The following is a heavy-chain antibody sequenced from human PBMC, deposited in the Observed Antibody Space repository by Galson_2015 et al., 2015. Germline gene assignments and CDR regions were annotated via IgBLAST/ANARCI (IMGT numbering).Heavy chain of an antibody. Sequence: SLRLSCAASGFTFDDYAMNWVRLVPGKGLEWVSTISWTSGTVGYADSVKGRFTISRDNAKSTLYLQMNSLRGEDTAVYHCAKATMLRGEFYFYGMDVWGQGTTVTVS. CDR1: GFTFDDYA. D-gene: IGHD3-10*01. CDR2: ISWTSGTV. V-gene: IGHV3-9*01. J-gene: IGHJ6*02. CDR3: AKATMLRGEFYFYGMDV.